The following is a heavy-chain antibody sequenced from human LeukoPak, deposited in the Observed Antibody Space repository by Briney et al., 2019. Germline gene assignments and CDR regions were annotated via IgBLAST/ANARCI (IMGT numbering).Heavy chain of an antibody. J-gene: IGHJ4*02. D-gene: IGHD6-19*01. V-gene: IGHV3-21*01. Sequence: GGSLRLSCAASGFTFSSYSMNWVRQAPGKGLEWVSSISSSSSYIYYADSVKGRFTISRDNAKNSLYLQMNSLRAEDTAVYYCARGVPRTLRYSSGWGFDYWGQGTLVTVSS. CDR2: ISSSSSYI. CDR3: ARGVPRTLRYSSGWGFDY. CDR1: GFTFSSYS.